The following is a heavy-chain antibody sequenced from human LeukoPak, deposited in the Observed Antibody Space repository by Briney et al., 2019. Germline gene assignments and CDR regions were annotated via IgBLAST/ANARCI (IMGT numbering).Heavy chain of an antibody. D-gene: IGHD3-3*01. V-gene: IGHV3-30*18. CDR1: GFTFSSYG. CDR3: AKDGYYDFWSGYYPSDI. J-gene: IGHJ3*02. CDR2: ISYDGSNK. Sequence: PGGSLRPSCAASGFTFSSYGMHWVRQAPGKGLEWVAVISYDGSNKYYADSVKGRFTISRDNSKNTLYLQMNSLRAEDTAVYYCAKDGYYDFWSGYYPSDIWGQGTMVTVSS.